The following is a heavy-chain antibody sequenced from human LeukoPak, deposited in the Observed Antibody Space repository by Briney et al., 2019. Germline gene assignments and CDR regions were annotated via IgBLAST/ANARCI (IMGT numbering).Heavy chain of an antibody. J-gene: IGHJ4*02. V-gene: IGHV4-34*01. Sequence: SETLSLTCAVYGGSFSGYYWSWIRQPPGKGLEWIGEINHSGSTNYHPSLKSRVTISVDTSKNQFSLKLSSVTAADTAVYYCARGQSYGDYFDYWGQGTLVTVSS. CDR1: GGSFSGYY. CDR2: INHSGST. CDR3: ARGQSYGDYFDY. D-gene: IGHD4-17*01.